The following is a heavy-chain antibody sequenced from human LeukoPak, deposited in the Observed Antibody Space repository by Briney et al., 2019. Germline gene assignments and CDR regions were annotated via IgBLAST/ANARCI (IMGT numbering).Heavy chain of an antibody. CDR2: IHTSGRT. CDR1: GGSISSGDYY. Sequence: PSETLSLTCTVSGGSISSGDYYWTWIRQPAGKGLEWIGRIHTSGRTDYNPSLQSRVTTSIDTSKNQFSLKLSSVTAADTAVYYCAREPETVTRGGSLDYWGQGTLVTVSS. J-gene: IGHJ4*02. D-gene: IGHD4-17*01. CDR3: AREPETVTRGGSLDY. V-gene: IGHV4-61*02.